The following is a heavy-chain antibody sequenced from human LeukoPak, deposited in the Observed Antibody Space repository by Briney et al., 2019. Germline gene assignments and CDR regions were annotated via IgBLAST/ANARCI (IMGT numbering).Heavy chain of an antibody. Sequence: PGGSLRLSCAASGFTFSSYAMHWVRQAPGKGLEYVSAISSNGGSTYYANSVKGRFTISRDNSKYTLYLQMGSLRAEDMAVYYCARIRGGSYVDYWGQGTLVTVSS. CDR3: ARIRGGSYVDY. D-gene: IGHD1-26*01. CDR2: ISSNGGST. V-gene: IGHV3-64*01. CDR1: GFTFSSYA. J-gene: IGHJ4*02.